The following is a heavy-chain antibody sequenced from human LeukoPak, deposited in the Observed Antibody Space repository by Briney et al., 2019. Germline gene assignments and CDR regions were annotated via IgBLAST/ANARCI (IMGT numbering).Heavy chain of an antibody. CDR3: ATLICDIPGGLDP. CDR1: GYSISSGYY. D-gene: IGHD3-9*01. Sequence: SETLSLTCTVSGYSISSGYYWGWIRQPPGKGLEWIGSIYHSGSTYYNPSLKSRVTISVDTSKNQFSLKLSSVTAADTAVYYCATLICDIPGGLDPWGQGTLVTVSS. CDR2: IYHSGST. J-gene: IGHJ5*02. V-gene: IGHV4-38-2*02.